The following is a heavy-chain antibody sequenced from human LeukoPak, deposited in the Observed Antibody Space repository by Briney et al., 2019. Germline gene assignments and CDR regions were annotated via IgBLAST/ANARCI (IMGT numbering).Heavy chain of an antibody. Sequence: ASVKVSCKASGGTFSSYAISWVRQAPGQGLEWMGGIIPIFGTANYAQKFQGRVTITTDESTSTAYMELSSLRSEDTAVYYCARGGNHDFWSGSPPYYYYYMDVWGKGTTVTVSS. CDR2: IIPIFGTA. CDR3: ARGGNHDFWSGSPPYYYYYMDV. CDR1: GGTFSSYA. D-gene: IGHD3-3*01. J-gene: IGHJ6*03. V-gene: IGHV1-69*05.